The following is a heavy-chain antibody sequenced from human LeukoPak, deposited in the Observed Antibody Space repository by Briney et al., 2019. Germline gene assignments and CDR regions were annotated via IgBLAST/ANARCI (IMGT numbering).Heavy chain of an antibody. Sequence: GASVKVSCKASGYTFTVYYMHWRRQAPGQGLEWKGGINPNSGGTNYAQKFQGRVTMTMDTSISTAYMELSMLRSDDTAVYYCARDRDYGDYGNWFDPWGQGTLVTVSS. CDR3: ARDRDYGDYGNWFDP. V-gene: IGHV1-2*02. J-gene: IGHJ5*02. CDR1: GYTFTVYY. CDR2: INPNSGGT. D-gene: IGHD4-17*01.